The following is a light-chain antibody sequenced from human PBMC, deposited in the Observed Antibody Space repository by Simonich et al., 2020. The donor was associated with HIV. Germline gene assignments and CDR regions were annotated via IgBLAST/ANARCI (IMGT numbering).Light chain of an antibody. CDR3: QQRFNWPPYT. J-gene: IGKJ2*01. Sequence: EIVLTQSPATLSLSPGERATLSCRASQSVTSYLAWYQHKPGQAPRLLIYDASNRATGIPARFSGSGSGTDFTLTISSLEPEDFAVYYCQQRFNWPPYTFGQGTKLEI. V-gene: IGKV3-11*01. CDR2: DAS. CDR1: QSVTSY.